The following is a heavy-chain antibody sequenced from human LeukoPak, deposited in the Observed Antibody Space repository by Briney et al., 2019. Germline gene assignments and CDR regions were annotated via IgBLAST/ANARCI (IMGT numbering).Heavy chain of an antibody. CDR1: GYTFPSKG. CDR3: AREAMVRNNWFDR. Sequence: ASVNVSCKASGYTFPSKGISGVRPAPGQGLGWMGLISAYNGNTNYAQKLQGRVTMTTDTSTSTAYMELRSLRSDDTAVYYCAREAMVRNNWFDRWGQGTLVTVSS. V-gene: IGHV1-18*01. D-gene: IGHD3-10*01. J-gene: IGHJ5*02. CDR2: ISAYNGNT.